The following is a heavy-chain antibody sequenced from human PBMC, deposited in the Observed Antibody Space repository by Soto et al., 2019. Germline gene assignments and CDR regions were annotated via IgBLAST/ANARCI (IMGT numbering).Heavy chain of an antibody. CDR3: ATERRYCSGGSCHDAEPLFDY. J-gene: IGHJ4*02. CDR2: IIPIFGTA. CDR1: GETFSSYA. Sequence: GCAVQLSLQCSGETFSSYAVSVVRTGPRQGAGRMGGIIPIFGTANYAQKFQGRVTITADESTSTAYMELSSLRSEDTAVYYCATERRYCSGGSCHDAEPLFDYWGQGTLVSVSS. V-gene: IGHV1-69*01. D-gene: IGHD2-15*01.